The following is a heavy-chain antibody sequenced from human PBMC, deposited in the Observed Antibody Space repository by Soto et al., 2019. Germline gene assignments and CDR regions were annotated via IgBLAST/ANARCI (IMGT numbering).Heavy chain of an antibody. Sequence: QVQLVQSGAEVKKPGASVKVSCKASGYTFTSYDINCVRQATGQGLEWMGWMNANSGNTGYAQKLQGRVTMTRNTSISTAYMELSSLRSEDTAVYYCARANLDCSSTSCYASYYYYYMDVWGKGTTVTVSS. CDR3: ARANLDCSSTSCYASYYYYYMDV. V-gene: IGHV1-8*01. CDR2: MNANSGNT. J-gene: IGHJ6*03. D-gene: IGHD2-2*01. CDR1: GYTFTSYD.